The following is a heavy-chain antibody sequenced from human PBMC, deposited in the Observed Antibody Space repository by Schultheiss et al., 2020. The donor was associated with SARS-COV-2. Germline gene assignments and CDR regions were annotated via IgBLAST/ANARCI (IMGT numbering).Heavy chain of an antibody. Sequence: SETLSLTCTVSGGSISSGGYYWSWIRQHPGKGLEWIGYIYYSGSTYYNPSLKSRVTISVDTSKNQFSLKLSSVTAADTAVYYCATLKYSGSYYFDYWGQGTLVTVSS. CDR1: GGSISSGGYY. D-gene: IGHD1-26*01. J-gene: IGHJ4*02. CDR3: ATLKYSGSYYFDY. V-gene: IGHV4-31*03. CDR2: IYYSGST.